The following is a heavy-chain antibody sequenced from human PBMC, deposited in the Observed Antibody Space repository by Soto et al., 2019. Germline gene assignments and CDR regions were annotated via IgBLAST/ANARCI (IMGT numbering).Heavy chain of an antibody. CDR2: TYYSGST. D-gene: IGHD2-15*01. CDR1: GGSSIGHK. J-gene: IGHJ4*02. CDR3: AREWSALDF. Sequence: PSETLSLTCTVSGGSSIGHKCHWIRQPPGKGLEWIGYTYYSGSTNYNPSLKSRITISVDTSKNQFSLKLSSVTAADTAVYYCAREWSALDFWGQGTLVTRLL. V-gene: IGHV4-59*11.